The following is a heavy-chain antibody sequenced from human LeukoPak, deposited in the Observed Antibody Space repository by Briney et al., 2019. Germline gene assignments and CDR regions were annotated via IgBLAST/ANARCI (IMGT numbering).Heavy chain of an antibody. D-gene: IGHD6-6*01. Sequence: GGSLRLSCAASGFTCSSYSMNWVRQAPGKGLEWVSSINSKSRYIYYADSLKGRFTISRDNGKNSVYLQMNSLRAEDTAVYFCARADSSSSRLDCWGQGTLVTVSS. CDR3: ARADSSSSRLDC. J-gene: IGHJ4*02. CDR1: GFTCSSYS. CDR2: INSKSRYI. V-gene: IGHV3-21*01.